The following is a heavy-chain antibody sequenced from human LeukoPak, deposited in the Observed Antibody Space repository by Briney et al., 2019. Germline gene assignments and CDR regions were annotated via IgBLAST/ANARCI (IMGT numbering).Heavy chain of an antibody. CDR3: ATDSSLSRPIVGPPYFDY. CDR1: GYTLTELS. CDR2: FDPEDGET. Sequence: GASVKVSCKVSGYTLTELSMHWVRQAPGKGLEWKGGFDPEDGETIYAQKFQGRVTMTEDTSTDTAYMELSSLRSEDTAVYYCATDSSLSRPIVGPPYFDYWGQGTLVTVSS. J-gene: IGHJ4*02. V-gene: IGHV1-24*01. D-gene: IGHD1-26*01.